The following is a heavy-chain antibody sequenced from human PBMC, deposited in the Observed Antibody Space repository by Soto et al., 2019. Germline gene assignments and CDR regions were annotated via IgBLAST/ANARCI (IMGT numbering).Heavy chain of an antibody. CDR1: GFTFNTYT. CDR2: ISSRSIYI. CDR3: AREEVSRPNTYHGLDV. V-gene: IGHV3-21*01. Sequence: GSLRLSCAASGFTFNTYTMNWVRQAPGEGLEWVSSISSRSIYIYYADSVTGRFTISRDDARNSLYLQMNSLRAEDTAVYYCAREEVSRPNTYHGLDVWGQGTTVTVSS. J-gene: IGHJ6*02.